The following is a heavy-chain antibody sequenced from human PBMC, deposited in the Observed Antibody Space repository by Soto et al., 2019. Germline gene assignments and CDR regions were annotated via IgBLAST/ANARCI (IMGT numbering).Heavy chain of an antibody. Sequence: SETLSLTCIFSGFSISSSSYYWGWIRQPPGKGLEWIGSIYYSGSTYYNPSLKSRVTISVDTSKNQFSLKLSSVTAADTAVYYCAKPNCSGGSCRFDYWGQGTLVTVSS. CDR2: IYYSGST. V-gene: IGHV4-39*01. CDR1: GFSISSSSYY. CDR3: AKPNCSGGSCRFDY. D-gene: IGHD2-15*01. J-gene: IGHJ4*02.